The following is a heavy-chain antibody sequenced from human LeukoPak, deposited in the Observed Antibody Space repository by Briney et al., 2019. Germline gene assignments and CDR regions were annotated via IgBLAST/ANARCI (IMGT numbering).Heavy chain of an antibody. D-gene: IGHD6-19*01. V-gene: IGHV3-33*08. Sequence: GGSLRLSCAASRFTFGFYGMHWVRQAPGKGLEWVAFIRYDGSNKYYADSVKGRFTISRDNSKNTLYLQMNSLRVEDTAVYYCARPAVAGLRAGGYDYWGQGTLVTVSS. CDR1: RFTFGFYG. CDR2: IRYDGSNK. CDR3: ARPAVAGLRAGGYDY. J-gene: IGHJ4*02.